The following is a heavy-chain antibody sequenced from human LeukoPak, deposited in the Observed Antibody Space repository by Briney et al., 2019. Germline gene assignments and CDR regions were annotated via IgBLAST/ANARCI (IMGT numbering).Heavy chain of an antibody. CDR3: VRDFDAWSAIDI. V-gene: IGHV4-59*01. CDR2: ISYSGST. J-gene: IGHJ3*02. Sequence: SETLSLTCTVSGGSISGYYWSWIRQPPGKGLEWIGCISYSGSTKYNPSLKSRVSISLDTSKKQFSLHLSSVTAADMAVYYCVRDFDAWSAIDIWGQGTMVTVSS. D-gene: IGHD3-3*01. CDR1: GGSISGYY.